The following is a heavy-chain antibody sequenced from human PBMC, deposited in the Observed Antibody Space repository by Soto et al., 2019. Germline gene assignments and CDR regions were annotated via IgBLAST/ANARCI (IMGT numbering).Heavy chain of an antibody. V-gene: IGHV4-39*01. J-gene: IGHJ4*02. CDR3: ARHADRLRFLEWLPNFDY. D-gene: IGHD3-3*01. Sequence: KTSETLSLTCTVSGGSISSSSYYWGWIRQPPGKGLEWIGSIYYSGSTYYNPSLKSRVTISVDTSKNQFSLKLSSVTAADTAVYYCARHADRLRFLEWLPNFDYWGQGTLVTVSS. CDR1: GGSISSSSYY. CDR2: IYYSGST.